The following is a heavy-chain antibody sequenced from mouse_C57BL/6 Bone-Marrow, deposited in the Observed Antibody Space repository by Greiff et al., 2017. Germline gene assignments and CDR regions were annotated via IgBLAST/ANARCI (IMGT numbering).Heavy chain of an antibody. V-gene: IGHV1-9*01. Sequence: QVQLQQSGAELMKPGASVTLSCKATGYTFTGYWIEWVKQRPGHGLEWIGDIFPGSGSTNYNEKFKGKATFTAATSSNTAYMQLSSLTTEDSASDYCGRWGYGMDYWGQGTSVTVSA. CDR3: GRWGYGMDY. CDR1: GYTFTGYW. J-gene: IGHJ4*01. CDR2: IFPGSGST.